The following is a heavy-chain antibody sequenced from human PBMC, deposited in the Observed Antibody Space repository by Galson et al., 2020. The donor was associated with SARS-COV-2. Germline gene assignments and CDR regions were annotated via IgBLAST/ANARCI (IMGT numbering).Heavy chain of an antibody. J-gene: IGHJ4*03. CDR1: GGSFSDYY. CDR3: ARGTRDNTMVVVVMAWVSGCFDH. Sequence: SQASETLSLTCAVYGGSFSDYYWSWIRQSPGRGLEWIGEITHSGSTSYNPSLKSRVTISVDTSKNQFSLKMRSVTAADTAVYYCARGTRDNTMVVVVMAWVSGCFDHWGEWTLVTVSS. V-gene: IGHV4-34*01. CDR2: ITHSGST. D-gene: IGHD2-15*01.